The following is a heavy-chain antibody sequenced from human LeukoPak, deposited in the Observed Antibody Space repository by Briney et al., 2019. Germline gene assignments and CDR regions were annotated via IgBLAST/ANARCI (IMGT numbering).Heavy chain of an antibody. CDR1: GGSISGSSYY. V-gene: IGHV4-39*01. J-gene: IGHJ4*02. CDR3: ARHYGP. Sequence: SETLSLSCTVSGGSISGSSYYWGWIRQPPGKGLEWIGSIYCGSTYYNPSLKSRVTISVDTSKNQFSLKLNSVTATDTAVYYCARHYGPWGQGTLVTVSS. CDR2: IYCGST. D-gene: IGHD3-10*01.